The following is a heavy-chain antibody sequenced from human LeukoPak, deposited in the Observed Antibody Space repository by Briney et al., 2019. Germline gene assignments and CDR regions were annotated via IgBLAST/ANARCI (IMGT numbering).Heavy chain of an antibody. V-gene: IGHV4-31*03. CDR3: AREDSSTSFRFDP. CDR2: IYYSGST. Sequence: SQTLSLTCTVSGGSISIGGYYWSWIRQHPGKGLEWIGYIYYSGSTYYNPSLKSRVTISVDTSKNQFSLKLSSVTAADTAVYYCAREDSSTSFRFDPWGQGTLVTVSS. J-gene: IGHJ5*02. CDR1: GGSISIGGYY. D-gene: IGHD6-13*01.